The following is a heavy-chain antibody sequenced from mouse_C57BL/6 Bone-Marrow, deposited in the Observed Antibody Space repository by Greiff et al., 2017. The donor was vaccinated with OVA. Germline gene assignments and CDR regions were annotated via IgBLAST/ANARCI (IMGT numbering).Heavy chain of an antibody. Sequence: QVQLKQPGAELVMPGASVKLSCKASGYTFTSYWMHWVKQRPGQGLEWIGEIDPSDSYTNYNQKFKGKSTLTVDKSSSTAYMQLSSLTSEDSAVYYCAREAYDIYFDYWGQGTTLTVSS. CDR1: GYTFTSYW. CDR2: IDPSDSYT. D-gene: IGHD2-3*01. J-gene: IGHJ2*01. V-gene: IGHV1-69*01. CDR3: AREAYDIYFDY.